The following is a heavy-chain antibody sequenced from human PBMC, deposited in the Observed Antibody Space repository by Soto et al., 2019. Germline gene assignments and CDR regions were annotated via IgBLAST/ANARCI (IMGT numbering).Heavy chain of an antibody. CDR2: ISYDGSNK. CDR3: ARDLDYGDYPNY. V-gene: IGHV3-30-3*01. CDR1: GFTFSSYA. D-gene: IGHD4-17*01. Sequence: PGGSLRLSCAASGFTFSSYAMHWVRQAPGKGLEWVAVISYDGSNKYYADSVKGRFTISRDNSKNTLYLQMNGLRAEDTAVYYCARDLDYGDYPNYWGQGTLVAVSS. J-gene: IGHJ4*02.